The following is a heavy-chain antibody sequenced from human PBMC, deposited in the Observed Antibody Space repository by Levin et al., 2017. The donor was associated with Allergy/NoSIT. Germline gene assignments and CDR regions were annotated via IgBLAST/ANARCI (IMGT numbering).Heavy chain of an antibody. V-gene: IGHV3-15*01. D-gene: IGHD6-13*01. Sequence: LSLTCAASGFPFRNAWMSWVRQAPGKGLEWVGRVKSKRDGGTTDYAAPVKGRFTISRDDSKTTLYLQMNSLKTEDTAVYYCTTGPSSSLGRTFDIWGQGTMVTVSS. CDR2: VKSKRDGGTT. CDR3: TTGPSSSLGRTFDI. J-gene: IGHJ3*02. CDR1: GFPFRNAW.